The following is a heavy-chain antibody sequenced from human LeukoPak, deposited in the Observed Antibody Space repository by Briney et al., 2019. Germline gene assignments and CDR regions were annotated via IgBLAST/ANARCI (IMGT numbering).Heavy chain of an antibody. CDR1: GGSISGYY. J-gene: IGHJ4*02. CDR2: IYTSGST. V-gene: IGHV4-4*07. Sequence: PSETLSLTCTVSGGSISGYYWSWIRQPAGKGLEWIGHIYTSGSTNYNPSLKSRVTMSVDTSKNQFSLRLSSVTAADTAVYYCARGTSLRGGAAAALDYWGQGTLVTVSS. D-gene: IGHD6-13*01. CDR3: ARGTSLRGGAAAALDY.